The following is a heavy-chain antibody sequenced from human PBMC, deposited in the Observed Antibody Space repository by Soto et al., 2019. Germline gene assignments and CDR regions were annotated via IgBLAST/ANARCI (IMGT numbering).Heavy chain of an antibody. Sequence: SETLSLTCTVSGGSVSSGNYYWSWIRQHPGKGLEWIAYMSYSGTTYYNPSLKTRVIISLDTSTNQFSLKLSSVTAADTAVYFCARYCSGGTCQYAFDIWGQGTMVTVSS. D-gene: IGHD2-15*01. CDR3: ARYCSGGTCQYAFDI. V-gene: IGHV4-31*03. J-gene: IGHJ3*02. CDR1: GGSVSSGNYY. CDR2: MSYSGTT.